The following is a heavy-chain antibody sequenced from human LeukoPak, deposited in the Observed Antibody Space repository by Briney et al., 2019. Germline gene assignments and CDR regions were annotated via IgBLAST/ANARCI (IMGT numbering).Heavy chain of an antibody. CDR1: GFTFSIYD. D-gene: IGHD4/OR15-4a*01. Sequence: GGSLRLSCAACGFTFSIYDMYWVRQATGKGLEWVSATGRAGDTYYAGSVKGQFTISRERDKNSLSLQMNSLRAEDTAVYYCARRAGAYSHPYDYWGQGTLVTVSS. CDR3: ARRAGAYSHPYDY. J-gene: IGHJ4*02. CDR2: TGRAGDT. V-gene: IGHV3-13*03.